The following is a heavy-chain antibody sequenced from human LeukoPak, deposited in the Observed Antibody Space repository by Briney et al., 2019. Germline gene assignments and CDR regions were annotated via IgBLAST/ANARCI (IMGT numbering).Heavy chain of an antibody. Sequence: KPSETLSLTCTVSGGSISSGGYYWSWIRQHPGKGLEWIGYIYYSGSTYYNPSLKSRVTISVDTSKNQFSLKLSSVTAADTAVYYCARVAERLRKPYYDILTGASRKGPAFKFDPWGQGTLVTVSS. D-gene: IGHD3-9*01. CDR1: GGSISSGGYY. V-gene: IGHV4-31*03. J-gene: IGHJ5*02. CDR3: ARVAERLRKPYYDILTGASRKGPAFKFDP. CDR2: IYYSGST.